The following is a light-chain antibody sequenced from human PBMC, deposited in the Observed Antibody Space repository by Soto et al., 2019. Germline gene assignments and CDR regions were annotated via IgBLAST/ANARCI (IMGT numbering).Light chain of an antibody. CDR1: QDIRNS. V-gene: IGKV1-27*01. CDR2: AAS. Sequence: DIQMTQSPSSLSASIGDRITITCRASQDIRNSLAWYQQKPGKVPKLLIYAASTLQSGVPSRFSGSGSGTDFTLTISSLQPEDVATYSCQQSDSTPYTFGQGTKVEI. J-gene: IGKJ2*01. CDR3: QQSDSTPYT.